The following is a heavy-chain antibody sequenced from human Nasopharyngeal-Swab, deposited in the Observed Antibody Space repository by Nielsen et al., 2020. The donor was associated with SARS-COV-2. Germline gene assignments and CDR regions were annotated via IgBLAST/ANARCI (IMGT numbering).Heavy chain of an antibody. CDR1: GFTFSSYS. CDR3: ARDRDLTYYYDSSGYIDY. V-gene: IGHV3-21*01. CDR2: ISSSSSYI. J-gene: IGHJ4*02. Sequence: GESLKISCAASGFTFSSYSMNWVRQAPGKGPEWVSSISSSSSYIYYADSVKGRFTISRDNAKNSLYLQMNSLRAEDTAVYYCARDRDLTYYYDSSGYIDYWGQGTLVTVSS. D-gene: IGHD3-22*01.